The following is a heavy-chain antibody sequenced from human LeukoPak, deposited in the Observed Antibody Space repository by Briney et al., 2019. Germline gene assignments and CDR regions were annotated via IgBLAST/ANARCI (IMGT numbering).Heavy chain of an antibody. D-gene: IGHD3-9*01. CDR1: GFTFSSYE. V-gene: IGHV3-48*03. CDR3: ARDRTVLRYFDWLTHYYGMDV. J-gene: IGHJ6*02. Sequence: PGGSLRLSCAASGFTFSSYEMNWVRQAPGEGLEWVSYISSSGNTKYYADSVKGRFTISRDNAKNSLYLQMNSLRAEDTAVYYCARDRTVLRYFDWLTHYYGMDVWGQGTTVTVSS. CDR2: ISSSGNTK.